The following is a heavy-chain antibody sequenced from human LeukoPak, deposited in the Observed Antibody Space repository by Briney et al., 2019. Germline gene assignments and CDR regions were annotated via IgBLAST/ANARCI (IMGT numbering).Heavy chain of an antibody. CDR3: ATRPMTTVTDDY. CDR1: EFIVNSNY. Sequence: GESLRLSCAVSEFIVNSNYMNWVRQVPGKGLEWVSVIYSGGDTYYADSVRGRFTISRDNSKNTVYLQMNSLRAEDTAVYYCATRPMTTVTDDYWGQGTLVTVSS. CDR2: IYSGGDT. V-gene: IGHV3-66*01. J-gene: IGHJ4*02. D-gene: IGHD4-17*01.